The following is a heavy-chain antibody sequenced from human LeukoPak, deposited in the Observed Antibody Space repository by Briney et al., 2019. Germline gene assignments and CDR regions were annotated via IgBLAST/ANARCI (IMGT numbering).Heavy chain of an antibody. CDR1: GYTFTSYD. CDR3: ARAYYDSSGYSDAFDI. Sequence: ASVKVSCKASGYTFTSYDINWVRQATGQGLEWMGWMNPNSGNTGYAQKFQGRVTMTRNTSISTAYMELSSLRSEDTAVYYCARAYYDSSGYSDAFDIWGQGTMVTVSS. CDR2: MNPNSGNT. J-gene: IGHJ3*02. V-gene: IGHV1-8*01. D-gene: IGHD3-22*01.